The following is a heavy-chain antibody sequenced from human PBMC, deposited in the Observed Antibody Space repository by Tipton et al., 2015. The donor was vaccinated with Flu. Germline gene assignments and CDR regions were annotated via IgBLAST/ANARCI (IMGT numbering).Heavy chain of an antibody. V-gene: IGHV4-61*03. D-gene: IGHD2-15*01. CDR2: ISYTGTT. CDR3: ASGSTTRTPD. CDR1: GVSVSTGGFY. J-gene: IGHJ4*02. Sequence: TLSLTCTVSGVSVSTGGFYWSWIRQPPGKGLEWLGYISYTGTTNYNPSLKTRVTISLDTSKNHFSLRLSSVTAADTAVYYCASGSTTRTPDWGQGTLVTVSS.